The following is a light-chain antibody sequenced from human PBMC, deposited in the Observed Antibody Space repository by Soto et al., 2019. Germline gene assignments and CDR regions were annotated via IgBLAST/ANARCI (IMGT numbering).Light chain of an antibody. CDR1: QSVSSN. CDR2: GAS. Sequence: EIVMTQSPATLSVSPGERATLSCRASQSVSSNLAWYQQKPGQAPRLLIYGASTRATGIPARLSGSGSRTEFTLTISSLQAEDFAVYYCQHYNNWPRTFGQGTKVEIK. J-gene: IGKJ1*01. CDR3: QHYNNWPRT. V-gene: IGKV3-15*01.